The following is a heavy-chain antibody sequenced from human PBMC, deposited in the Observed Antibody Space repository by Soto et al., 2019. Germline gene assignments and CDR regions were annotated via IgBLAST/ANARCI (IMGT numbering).Heavy chain of an antibody. CDR3: ARPLYSYGPMDV. J-gene: IGHJ6*02. CDR1: GGSISSYY. Sequence: PSETLSLTCTVSGGSISSYYWSWIRQPPGKGLEWIGFISYSGSTYYNASLKSRVTISVDTSKNQFSLNLNSVTAADTAVPYCARPLYSYGPMDVWGQGTTVTVSS. D-gene: IGHD5-18*01. CDR2: ISYSGST. V-gene: IGHV4-59*08.